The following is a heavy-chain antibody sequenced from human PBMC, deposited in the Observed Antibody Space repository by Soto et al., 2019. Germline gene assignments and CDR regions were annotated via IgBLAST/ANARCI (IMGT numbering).Heavy chain of an antibody. CDR1: GGTFSSYA. CDR3: ARCGRGGSCYSFDY. V-gene: IGHV1-69*13. D-gene: IGHD2-15*01. J-gene: IGHJ4*02. Sequence: GASVKVSCKASGGTFSSYAISWVRQAPGQGLEWMGGIIPIFGTANYAQKFQGRVTITADESTSTAYMELSSLRSEDTAVYYCARCGRGGSCYSFDYWGQGTLVTVSS. CDR2: IIPIFGTA.